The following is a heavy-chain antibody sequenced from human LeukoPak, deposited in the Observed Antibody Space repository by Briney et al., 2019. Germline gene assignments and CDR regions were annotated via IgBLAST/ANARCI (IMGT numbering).Heavy chain of an antibody. CDR2: IYPGDSHT. CDR3: ARGPYAYTSSATLGSYNWFDP. CDR1: GYSFPNYW. Sequence: GESLKISCKGSGYSFPNYWICWVRQMRGRGLEWMGIIYPGDSHTRYSPSFQDQVTISVDKSISTAYLQWSSLKASDTAMYYCARGPYAYTSSATLGSYNWFDPWGQGSLVTVSS. D-gene: IGHD2-2*02. J-gene: IGHJ5*02. V-gene: IGHV5-51*01.